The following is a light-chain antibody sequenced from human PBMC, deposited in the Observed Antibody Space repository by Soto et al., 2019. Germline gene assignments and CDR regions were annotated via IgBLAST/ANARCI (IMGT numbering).Light chain of an antibody. CDR3: QQYNNWPHT. CDR1: KSVSSD. V-gene: IGKV3-15*01. Sequence: EIMMTQSPVTLSVSPGERATLSCRASKSVSSDLAWYLQRPGQAPSLLVYGASTRATGMPARFSGSGSGTEFTLTISSLQSEDFAVYYCQQYNNWPHTFGQGTKLEIK. J-gene: IGKJ2*01. CDR2: GAS.